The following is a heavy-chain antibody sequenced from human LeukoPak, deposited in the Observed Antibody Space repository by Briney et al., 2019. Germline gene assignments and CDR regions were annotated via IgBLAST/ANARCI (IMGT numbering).Heavy chain of an antibody. J-gene: IGHJ4*02. V-gene: IGHV3-48*01. D-gene: IGHD6-6*01. Sequence: GGSLRLSCAASGSTFSTYSMNWVRQAPGKGLQWVSYISSSSSNMYYAASVKGRFTISRDNAKNSLFLQMNSLRAEDTAVYYCVREYSSSSGRSFDYWGQGTLVTVSS. CDR2: ISSSSSNM. CDR1: GSTFSTYS. CDR3: VREYSSSSGRSFDY.